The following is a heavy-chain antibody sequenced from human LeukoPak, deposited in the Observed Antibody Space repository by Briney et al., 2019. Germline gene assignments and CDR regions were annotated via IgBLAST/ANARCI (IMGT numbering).Heavy chain of an antibody. CDR1: GFTFSSYW. Sequence: GGSLRLSCAASGFTFSSYWMHWVRQAPGKGLVWVSRINSDGSSTSYADSVKGRFTISRDNAKNTLYLQMNSLRAEDTAVYYCARGKTVSPFDYWGQGTLVTVFS. J-gene: IGHJ4*02. V-gene: IGHV3-74*01. CDR3: ARGKTVSPFDY. D-gene: IGHD3-10*01. CDR2: INSDGSST.